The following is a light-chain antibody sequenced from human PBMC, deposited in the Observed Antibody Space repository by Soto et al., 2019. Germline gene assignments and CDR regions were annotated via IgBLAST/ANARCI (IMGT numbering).Light chain of an antibody. CDR3: QQANSVPLT. CDR1: QGISSW. CDR2: AAS. Sequence: DIQMTQSPSSVSASVGDRVTITCRASQGISSWLDWYQQKPGKAPKPLIYAASSLQSGVPSRFSGSGSGTDFTLTISSLQPEDFATYYCQQANSVPLTFGGGTKVDIK. J-gene: IGKJ4*01. V-gene: IGKV1-12*01.